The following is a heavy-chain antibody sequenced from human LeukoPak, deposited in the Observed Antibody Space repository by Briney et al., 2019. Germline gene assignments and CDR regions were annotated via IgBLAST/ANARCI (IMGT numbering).Heavy chain of an antibody. Sequence: GESLKISCKGSGYSFTSYWIGWVRQMPGEGLEWMGIIYPGDSDTRYSPSFQGQVTISADKSISTAYLQWSSLKAPDTAMYYCARQGANTYYDFLSGYYPNWFDPWGQGTLVTVSS. CDR1: GYSFTSYW. CDR3: ARQGANTYYDFLSGYYPNWFDP. V-gene: IGHV5-51*01. J-gene: IGHJ5*02. D-gene: IGHD3-3*01. CDR2: IYPGDSDT.